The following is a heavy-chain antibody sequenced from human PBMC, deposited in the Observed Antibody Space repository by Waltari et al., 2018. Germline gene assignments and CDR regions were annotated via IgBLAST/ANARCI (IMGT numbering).Heavy chain of an antibody. J-gene: IGHJ4*02. V-gene: IGHV6-1*01. D-gene: IGHD2-15*01. CDR1: GDSISSNGVA. CDR3: ASGRNRGFDY. CDR2: TYYRSKWSN. Sequence: QVQLQQSGPEMVKPGQTLSLTCDISGDSISSNGVAWNWIRQSHSRGLEWLGRTYYRSKWSNDYAVSVISRITINPDTSKTQFSLQLNSVTPDDPALYYCASGRNRGFDYWGQGTLVTVSS.